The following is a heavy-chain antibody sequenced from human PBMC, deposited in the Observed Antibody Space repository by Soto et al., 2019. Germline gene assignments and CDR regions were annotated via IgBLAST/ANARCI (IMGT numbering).Heavy chain of an antibody. J-gene: IGHJ4*02. CDR2: IWYDGSTK. Sequence: GGSLRLSCAASGFMFRSYAMHWVRQSPGKGLEWVAGIWYDGSTKYYGDSVKGRYSISRDNSKNMLDLQMNSLRAEDTAVYYCARVASSSSWHIPHFDQWGQGTLVTVSS. V-gene: IGHV3-33*01. CDR3: ARVASSSSWHIPHFDQ. CDR1: GFMFRSYA. D-gene: IGHD6-13*01.